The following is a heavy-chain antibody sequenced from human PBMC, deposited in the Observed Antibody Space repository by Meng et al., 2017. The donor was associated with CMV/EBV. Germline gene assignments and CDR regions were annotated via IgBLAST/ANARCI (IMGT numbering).Heavy chain of an antibody. CDR3: ARDMRDFWSGYSVWYFDY. CDR1: GFTFSDYY. D-gene: IGHD3-3*01. V-gene: IGHV3-11*01. J-gene: IGHJ4*02. Sequence: SLKISCAASGFTFSDYYMSWIRQAPGKGLEWVSYISSSGSTIYYADSVKGRFTISRDNAKNSLYLQMNSLRAEDTAVYYCARDMRDFWSGYSVWYFDYWGQGTLVTVSS. CDR2: ISSSGSTI.